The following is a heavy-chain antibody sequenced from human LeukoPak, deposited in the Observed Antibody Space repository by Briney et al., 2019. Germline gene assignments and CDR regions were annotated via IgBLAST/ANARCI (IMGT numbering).Heavy chain of an antibody. CDR1: GGSFSGYY. D-gene: IGHD2-2*01. V-gene: IGHV4-34*01. CDR3: ARGGPQTPTRYCGSTSCYRGGYYFDY. Sequence: PSETLSLTCAVYGGSFSGYYWSWIRQPPGKGLEWIGEINHSGSTNYNPSLKSRVTISVDTSKNQFSLKLSSVTAADTAVYYCARGGPQTPTRYCGSTSCYRGGYYFDYWGQGTLVTVSS. CDR2: INHSGST. J-gene: IGHJ4*02.